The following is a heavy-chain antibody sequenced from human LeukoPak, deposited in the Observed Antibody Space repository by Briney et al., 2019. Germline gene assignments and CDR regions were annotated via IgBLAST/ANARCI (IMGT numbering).Heavy chain of an antibody. V-gene: IGHV3-30*04. D-gene: IGHD6-13*01. Sequence: GRSLRLSCAASGFTFSSYAMHWVRQAPGKGLEWVAVISYDGSNKYYADSVKGRFTISRDNSKNTLYLQMSSLRAEDTAVYYCARERGIAAAGFDYWGQGTLVTVSS. CDR2: ISYDGSNK. CDR3: ARERGIAAAGFDY. J-gene: IGHJ4*02. CDR1: GFTFSSYA.